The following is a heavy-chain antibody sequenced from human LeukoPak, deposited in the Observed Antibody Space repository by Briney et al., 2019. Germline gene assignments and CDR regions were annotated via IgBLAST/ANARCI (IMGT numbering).Heavy chain of an antibody. CDR3: ARLGVGGGGGDAFDI. CDR2: IYPGDSDT. V-gene: IGHV5-51*01. D-gene: IGHD2-15*01. J-gene: IGHJ3*02. Sequence: GESLKISCKGSGYSFTSYWIGWVRQMPGKGREWMGIIYPGDSDTRYSPSSQGQVTISADKSISTAYLQWSSLKASDTAMYYCARLGVGGGGGDAFDIWGQGTMVTVSS. CDR1: GYSFTSYW.